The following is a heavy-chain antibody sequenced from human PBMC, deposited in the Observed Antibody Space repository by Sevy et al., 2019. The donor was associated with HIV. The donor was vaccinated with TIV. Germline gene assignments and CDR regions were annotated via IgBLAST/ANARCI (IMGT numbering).Heavy chain of an antibody. CDR3: ASVYYYDSSGYLSYFDY. CDR1: GFTFSSYA. Sequence: GSLRLSCAASGFTFSSYAMHWVRQAPGKGLEWVAVISYDGSNKYYADSVKGRFTISRDNSKNTLYLQMNSLRAEDTAVYYCASVYYYDSSGYLSYFDYWGQGTLVTVSS. J-gene: IGHJ4*02. CDR2: ISYDGSNK. D-gene: IGHD3-22*01. V-gene: IGHV3-30-3*01.